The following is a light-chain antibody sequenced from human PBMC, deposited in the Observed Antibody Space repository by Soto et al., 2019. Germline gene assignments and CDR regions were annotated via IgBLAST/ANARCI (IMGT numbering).Light chain of an antibody. V-gene: IGKV3D-20*02. CDR1: QTVSSGY. CDR3: QQQSKWPQT. J-gene: IGKJ2*01. CDR2: DAS. Sequence: EIVLTQSPVTLSLSPGERATLSCGASQTVSSGYLAWYQQRPGLAPRLLIYDASSRATGIPDRFSGSGSGTDFTLTISSLETEDFAVYFCQQQSKWPQTFGQGTKVEIK.